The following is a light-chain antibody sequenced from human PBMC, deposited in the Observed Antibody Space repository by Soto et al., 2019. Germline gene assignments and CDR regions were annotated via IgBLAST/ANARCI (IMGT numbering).Light chain of an antibody. CDR3: QSADSSRTVV. Sequence: SYELTQPPSVSVSPGQTARITCSGDVLPKEYAYWYQQRPGQAPVLVIYKDTERPSGIPERFSGSSSGTIVTLAISGVQAEDEGDYYCQSADSSRTVVFGGGTKLTVL. CDR1: VLPKEY. V-gene: IGLV3-25*03. CDR2: KDT. J-gene: IGLJ2*01.